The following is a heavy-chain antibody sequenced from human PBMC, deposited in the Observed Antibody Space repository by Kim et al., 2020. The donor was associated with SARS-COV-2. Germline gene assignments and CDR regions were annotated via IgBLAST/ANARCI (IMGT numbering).Heavy chain of an antibody. CDR3: TAFIAAAGSFDY. CDR2: IKSKTDGGTT. Sequence: GGSLRLSCAASGFTFSNAWMSWVRQAPGKGLEWVGRIKSKTDGGTTDYAAPVKGSFTISRDDSKNTLYLQMNSLKTEDTAVYYCTAFIAAAGSFDYWGQGTLVTVSS. D-gene: IGHD6-13*01. V-gene: IGHV3-15*01. J-gene: IGHJ4*02. CDR1: GFTFSNAW.